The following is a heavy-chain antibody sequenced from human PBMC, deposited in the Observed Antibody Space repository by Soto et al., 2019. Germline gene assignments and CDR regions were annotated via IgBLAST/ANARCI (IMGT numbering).Heavy chain of an antibody. D-gene: IGHD3-10*01. V-gene: IGHV4-4*07. Sequence: SETLSLTCTVSGGSISSYYWSWIRQPAGKGLEWIGRIDTSGSTNYNPSLKSRVTMSVDTSKNQFSLKLSSVTAADTAVYYCAREFPGRIERGRDFDIWGRGTMVTVSS. J-gene: IGHJ3*02. CDR3: AREFPGRIERGRDFDI. CDR1: GGSISSYY. CDR2: IDTSGST.